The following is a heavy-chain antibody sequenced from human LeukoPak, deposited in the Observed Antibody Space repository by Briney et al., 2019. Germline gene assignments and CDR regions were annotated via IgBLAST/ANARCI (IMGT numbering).Heavy chain of an antibody. CDR1: GFTFSDYY. CDR3: ARVFSGGSFGLDY. Sequence: GGSLRLSCAASGFTFSDYYMSWIRQAPGKGLEWVSYISSSSSYTNYADSVKGRFTISRDNAKNSLYLQMNSLRAEDTAVYYCARVFSGGSFGLDYWGQGTLVTVSS. V-gene: IGHV3-11*05. CDR2: ISSSSSYT. J-gene: IGHJ4*02. D-gene: IGHD2-15*01.